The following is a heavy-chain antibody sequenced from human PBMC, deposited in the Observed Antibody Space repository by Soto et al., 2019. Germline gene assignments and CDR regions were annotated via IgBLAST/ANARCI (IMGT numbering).Heavy chain of an antibody. D-gene: IGHD1-26*01. CDR1: GDSVGKENYY. CDR3: ARSQRGRTAFTFDY. J-gene: IGHJ4*02. CDR2: IYYSGTT. V-gene: IGHV4-61*01. Sequence: SETLSLTCTVSGDSVGKENYYWAWIRQSPGKGLEWIGYIYYSGTTNYNSHLKSRVTLSVDTSRNQFSLSLTSVTAADTAVYFCARSQRGRTAFTFDYWGQGVLVTVSS.